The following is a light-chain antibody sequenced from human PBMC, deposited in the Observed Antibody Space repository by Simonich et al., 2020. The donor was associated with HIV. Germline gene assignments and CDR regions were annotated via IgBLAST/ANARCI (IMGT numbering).Light chain of an antibody. CDR1: QSVLYSSNNNNY. V-gene: IGKV4-1*01. CDR3: QQYDNWPT. Sequence: DIVMTQSPDSLAVSLGERATINCKSSQSVLYSSNNNNYLAWYQQKPGQPPKLLIYWASTRESGVPDRFSGSGSGTDFTLTISSLQAEDVTVYYCQQYDNWPTFGGGTKVEIK. CDR2: WAS. J-gene: IGKJ4*01.